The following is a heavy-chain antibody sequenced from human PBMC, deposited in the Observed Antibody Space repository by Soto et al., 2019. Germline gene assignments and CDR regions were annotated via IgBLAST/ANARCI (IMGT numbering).Heavy chain of an antibody. CDR1: GFNFGAYA. Sequence: EVQLLESGGDLVQPGGSLRLSCAASGFNFGAYAMTWVRQAPGKGLEWVSAISGSGDGTYYADSVKGRFTISRDNHKNKLYMQMNSLRAEDTAMYDCAKDSCSTSSCYFAPWGQGTLVTVSS. CDR2: ISGSGDGT. D-gene: IGHD2-2*01. J-gene: IGHJ5*02. V-gene: IGHV3-23*01. CDR3: AKDSCSTSSCYFAP.